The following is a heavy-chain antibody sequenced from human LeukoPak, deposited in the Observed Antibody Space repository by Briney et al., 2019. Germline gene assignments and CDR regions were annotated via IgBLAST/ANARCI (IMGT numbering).Heavy chain of an antibody. CDR1: GYTFTGYY. D-gene: IGHD2-2*01. J-gene: IGHJ4*02. CDR3: ARGPSAGDQLLFDY. CDR2: INPNSGGT. V-gene: IGHV1-2*02. Sequence: GASVKVSCKASGYTFTGYYMHWVRQAPGQGLEWMGWINPNSGGTNYAQKFQGRVTMTRDTSISTAYMELSRLRSDDTAVYYCARGPSAGDQLLFDYWGQGTLVTVSS.